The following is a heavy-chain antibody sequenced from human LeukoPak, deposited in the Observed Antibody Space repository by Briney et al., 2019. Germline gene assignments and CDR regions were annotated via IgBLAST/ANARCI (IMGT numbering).Heavy chain of an antibody. J-gene: IGHJ4*02. CDR1: GYTFTSYG. Sequence: ASVKVSCKASGYTFTSYGISWVRQAPGQGLEWMGWISAYNGNTNYAQNFQGRVTMTRDTSISTAYMELSRLRSDATAVYYCARGYGDYGFDYWGQGTLVTVSS. V-gene: IGHV1-18*01. CDR3: ARGYGDYGFDY. CDR2: ISAYNGNT. D-gene: IGHD4-17*01.